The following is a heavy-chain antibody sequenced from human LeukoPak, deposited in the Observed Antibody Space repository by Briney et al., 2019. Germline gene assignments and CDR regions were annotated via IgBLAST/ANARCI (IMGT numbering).Heavy chain of an antibody. Sequence: ASVKVSCKASGYTFTSYAMNWVRQAPGQGREWMGWVNTNTGNPTYVQGFTGRFVFSLDTSVSTAYLQISSLKAADTAVYYCASLVGATTLDAFDIWGQGTMVTVSS. CDR3: ASLVGATTLDAFDI. CDR2: VNTNTGNP. CDR1: GYTFTSYA. J-gene: IGHJ3*02. D-gene: IGHD1-26*01. V-gene: IGHV7-4-1*02.